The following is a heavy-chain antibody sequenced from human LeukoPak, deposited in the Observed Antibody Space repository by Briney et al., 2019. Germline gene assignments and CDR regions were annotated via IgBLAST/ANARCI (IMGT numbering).Heavy chain of an antibody. Sequence: PGTSLKLSCAAAGFTFSHYGMHWVRQAPGKGLERVAVIWSDGTNKYYAASVKGRFTISRVDSDKTVYLQMNSLRPDDTGIYYCARDAQRGFDYSNSLQYWGQGTPVTVST. D-gene: IGHD4-11*01. CDR3: ARDAQRGFDYSNSLQY. V-gene: IGHV3-33*01. J-gene: IGHJ4*02. CDR1: GFTFSHYG. CDR2: IWSDGTNK.